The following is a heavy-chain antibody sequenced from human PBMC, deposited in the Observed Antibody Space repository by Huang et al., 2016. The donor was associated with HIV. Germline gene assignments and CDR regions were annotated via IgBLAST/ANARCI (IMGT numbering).Heavy chain of an antibody. CDR2: IKPDESEK. CDR3: AGPNDIFTV. Sequence: EVQLVESGGGLVQPGGSLRLSCAASGFNFSGYWMSWVRQAPGKGLEWVASIKPDESEKYYVDSVKGRFAVSRDRAKNSVFLEMNSLSAEDTAVYYCAGPNDIFTVWGQGALVTVSS. CDR1: GFNFSGYW. D-gene: IGHD3-9*01. J-gene: IGHJ4*02. V-gene: IGHV3-7*01.